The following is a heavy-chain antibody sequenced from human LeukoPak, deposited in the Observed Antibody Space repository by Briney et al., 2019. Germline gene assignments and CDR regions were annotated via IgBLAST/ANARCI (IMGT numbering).Heavy chain of an antibody. D-gene: IGHD4-17*01. J-gene: IGHJ4*02. CDR1: GVSFSTYY. CDR2: VNHSGYT. CDR3: ARQLYGSDY. Sequence: PSETLSLTCGVSGVSFSTYYWSWIRQSPEKGLEWIGEVNHSGYTNYNPSLKSRVTISVVTSKNQFSLKLRSVTAADTAVYYCARQLYGSDYWGQGTLVTVSS. V-gene: IGHV4-34*01.